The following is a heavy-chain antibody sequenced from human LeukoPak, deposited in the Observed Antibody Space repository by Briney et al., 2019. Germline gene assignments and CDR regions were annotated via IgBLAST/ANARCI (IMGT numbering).Heavy chain of an antibody. V-gene: IGHV4-31*11. D-gene: IGHD3-22*01. Sequence: SETLSLTCAVYGGSFSGYYWSWSRQHPGKGLEWIGYIYYGGSTYYNPSLKSRVTISVDTSKNQYSLKLSSVTAPSAAESYLSRERYVSYYDSSGSLDYWGQGTLVTVSS. CDR3: SRERYVSYYDSSGSLDY. CDR1: GGSFSGYY. J-gene: IGHJ4*02. CDR2: IYYGGST.